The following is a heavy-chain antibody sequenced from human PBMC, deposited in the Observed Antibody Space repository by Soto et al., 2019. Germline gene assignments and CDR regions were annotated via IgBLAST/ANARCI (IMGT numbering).Heavy chain of an antibody. J-gene: IGHJ5*02. D-gene: IGHD2-15*01. V-gene: IGHV4-4*02. CDR2: IYHSGST. CDR3: AGDVGCSGGSCYSSWFDP. CDR1: SGSISSSNW. Sequence: QVQLQESGPGLVKPSGTLSLTCAVSSGSISSSNWWSWVRQPPGKGLEWIGEIYHSGSTNYNPSLKSRFTITVDMPKNQFSRKLGSVTAADTAVYYCAGDVGCSGGSCYSSWFDPWGQGTLVTVSS.